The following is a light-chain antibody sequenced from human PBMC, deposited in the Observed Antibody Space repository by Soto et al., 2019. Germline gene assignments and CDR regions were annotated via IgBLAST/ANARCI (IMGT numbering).Light chain of an antibody. CDR3: SSYTSSSTPSV. CDR1: SSDVGGYNY. V-gene: IGLV2-14*01. J-gene: IGLJ2*01. Sequence: QSVLTQPASVSGSPGQSITISCTGTSSDVGGYNYVSWYQQHPGKAPKLMIYEVSNLPSGVSNRFSGSKSGNTASLTISGLQAEDEADYYCSSYTSSSTPSVFGGGTKVTVL. CDR2: EVS.